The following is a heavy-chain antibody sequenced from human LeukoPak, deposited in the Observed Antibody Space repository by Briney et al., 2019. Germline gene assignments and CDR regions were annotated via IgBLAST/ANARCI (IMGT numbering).Heavy chain of an antibody. CDR1: GFTFSNAW. D-gene: IGHD4-17*01. V-gene: IGHV3-15*01. CDR2: IKSKTDGGTT. CDR3: AKDPGGRNVMTTVPPLGSY. J-gene: IGHJ4*02. Sequence: GGSLRLSCAASGFTFSNAWMSWVRQAPGKGLEWVGRIKSKTDGGTTDYAAPVKGRFTISRDDSKNTLYLQMNSLRAEDTAVYYCAKDPGGRNVMTTVPPLGSYWGQGTLVTVSS.